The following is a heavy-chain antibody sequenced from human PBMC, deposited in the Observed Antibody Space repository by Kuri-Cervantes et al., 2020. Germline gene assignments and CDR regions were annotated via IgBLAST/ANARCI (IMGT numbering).Heavy chain of an antibody. CDR1: GFTFSSFW. CDR2: IKEDGSEK. Sequence: GSLRLSCAGSGFTFSSFWMSWVRQAPEKGLEWVANIKEDGSEKYYVGSVKGRFTISRDNAKNSLYLQMNSLRAEDTALYYCAKDYYDSSGYFDYWGQGTRVTVSS. J-gene: IGHJ4*02. CDR3: AKDYYDSSGYFDY. D-gene: IGHD3-22*01. V-gene: IGHV3-7*03.